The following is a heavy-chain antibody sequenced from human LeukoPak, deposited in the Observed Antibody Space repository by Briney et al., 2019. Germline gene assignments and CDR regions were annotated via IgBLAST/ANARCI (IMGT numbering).Heavy chain of an antibody. V-gene: IGHV4-39*01. D-gene: IGHD3-10*01. J-gene: IGHJ4*02. CDR3: ARLAAIRGVVFIDY. CDR2: VFYSGTT. Sequence: SETLSLTCTVSGGSISSDSYYWGWIRRPPGKGLELIGIVFYSGTTYYNPSLRSRLTISVDTSKNQFSLRLTSVTAADTTVYYCARLAAIRGVVFIDYWGQGALVTVSS. CDR1: GGSISSDSYY.